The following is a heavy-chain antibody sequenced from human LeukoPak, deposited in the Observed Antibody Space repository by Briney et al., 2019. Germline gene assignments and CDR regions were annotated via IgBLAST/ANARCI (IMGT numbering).Heavy chain of an antibody. CDR1: GGSISSYY. CDR2: IHYSGST. D-gene: IGHD3-16*01. J-gene: IGHJ5*02. V-gene: IGHV4-59*01. Sequence: SETLSLTCTVSGGSISSYYWSWIRQSPGKGLEWIGYIHYSGSTNYNPSLKSRVTISVDTSKNQSSLRLNSVTAADTALYYCARGSRGGYNWFDPWGQGTLVIVSS. CDR3: ARGSRGGYNWFDP.